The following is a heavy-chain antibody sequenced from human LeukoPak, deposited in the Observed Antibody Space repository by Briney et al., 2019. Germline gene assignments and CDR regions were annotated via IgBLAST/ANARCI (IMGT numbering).Heavy chain of an antibody. CDR2: IYYSGST. CDR1: GGSISSGGYY. D-gene: IGHD3-16*02. V-gene: IGHV4-31*03. Sequence: SETLSLTCTVSGGSISSGGYYWSWIRQHPGKGLEWIGHIYYSGSTYYNPSLKSRVTISVDTSKNQFSLKLSSVTAADTAVHYCVGAGSYRLFDYWGQGTLVTVSS. CDR3: VGAGSYRLFDY. J-gene: IGHJ4*02.